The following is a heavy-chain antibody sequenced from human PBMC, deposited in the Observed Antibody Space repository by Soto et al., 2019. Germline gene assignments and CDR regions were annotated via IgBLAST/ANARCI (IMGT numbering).Heavy chain of an antibody. CDR2: IYYSGST. Sequence: QVQLQESGPGLVKPSQTLSLTCTVSGGSISSGGYYWSWIRQHPGKGLEWIGYIYYSGSTYYNPSLKSRVTRSVDRXTNXFXQKLSSVTAADTAVYYWARGMIVVVITWLYYYGMDVWGQGTTVTVSS. D-gene: IGHD3-22*01. V-gene: IGHV4-31*03. CDR3: ARGMIVVVITWLYYYGMDV. CDR1: GGSISSGGYY. J-gene: IGHJ6*02.